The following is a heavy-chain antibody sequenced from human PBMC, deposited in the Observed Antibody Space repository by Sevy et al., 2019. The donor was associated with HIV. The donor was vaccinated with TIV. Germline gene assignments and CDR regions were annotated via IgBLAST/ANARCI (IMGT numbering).Heavy chain of an antibody. CDR1: GASITSKY. CDR3: ALPKVVTQGWFDP. Sequence: SETLSLTCAVSGASITSKYWSWIRQTPGKGLEWIGYVYDSGSTNYNPALKSRVTISIDTSRKQFSLSLRSVTAADTAVYYCALPKVVTQGWFDPWGPGTLVTVSS. J-gene: IGHJ5*02. V-gene: IGHV4-59*03. CDR2: VYDSGST. D-gene: IGHD2-15*01.